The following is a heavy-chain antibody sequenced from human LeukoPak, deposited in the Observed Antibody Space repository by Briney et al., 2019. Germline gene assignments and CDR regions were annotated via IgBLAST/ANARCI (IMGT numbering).Heavy chain of an antibody. V-gene: IGHV4-59*08. CDR3: TRAPLRSATDH. Sequence: SETLSRTCTVSGDSISSYYYTWIRQPPGKGLEWIGYVSHSGSTNYNPSLKSRVAMSLDTSKNQFSLKLSSVTAADTAVYYCTRAPLRSATDHWGQGSLVTVSS. J-gene: IGHJ4*02. D-gene: IGHD3-10*01. CDR1: GDSISSYY. CDR2: VSHSGST.